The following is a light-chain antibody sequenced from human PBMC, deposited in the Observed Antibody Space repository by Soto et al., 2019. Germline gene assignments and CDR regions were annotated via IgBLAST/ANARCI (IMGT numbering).Light chain of an antibody. Sequence: DFQMTQSPSSLSASVGDRVTIACRASQSIRNYLNWYQQKLGKAPKLLIYAASHLQSGVPSRFRGSGSGTDFTLTISSLRPEDFATSYCQQSYNTLSWTFGQGTKV. CDR2: AAS. V-gene: IGKV1-39*01. CDR1: QSIRNY. J-gene: IGKJ1*01. CDR3: QQSYNTLSWT.